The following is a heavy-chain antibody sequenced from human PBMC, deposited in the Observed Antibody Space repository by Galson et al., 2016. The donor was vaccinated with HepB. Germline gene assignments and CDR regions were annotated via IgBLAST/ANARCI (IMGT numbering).Heavy chain of an antibody. V-gene: IGHV4-59*01. CDR1: GGSINNSY. D-gene: IGHD2-15*01. J-gene: IGHJ4*02. CDR2: IYYSGST. CDR3: ARFPSYCGGVSCSYDDDDY. Sequence: SETLSLTCTVSGGSINNSYWSWIRQPPGKGLEWIGYIYYSGSTNYNPSLKRRVTMSVDTSKNQFSLKLSSVTAADTAVYYCARFPSYCGGVSCSYDDDDYWGQGTLVTVSS.